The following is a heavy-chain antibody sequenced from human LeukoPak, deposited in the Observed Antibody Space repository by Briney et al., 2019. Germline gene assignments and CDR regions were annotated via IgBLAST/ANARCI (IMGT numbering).Heavy chain of an antibody. CDR2: IYSIGSTT. CDR1: GVSISTTY. CDR3: ARVGHIAAAGTYDY. V-gene: IGHV4-4*08. Sequence: SETLSLTCTVSGVSISTTYWSWIRQPPGKGLDWIGYIYSIGSTTNYNPSLKSRVTISFDTSKNQFSLKLSSVTAADTAVYYCARVGHIAAAGTYDYWGQGTLVTVSS. J-gene: IGHJ4*02. D-gene: IGHD6-13*01.